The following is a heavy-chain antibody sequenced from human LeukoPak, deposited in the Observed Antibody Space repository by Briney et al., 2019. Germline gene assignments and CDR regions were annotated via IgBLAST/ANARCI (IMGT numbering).Heavy chain of an antibody. D-gene: IGHD5-18*01. CDR1: GGSFSGYY. J-gene: IGHJ4*02. CDR3: ASRQLWSPFDY. V-gene: IGHV4-34*01. Sequence: PSETLSLTCAVYGGSFSGYYWSWIRQPPGKGLEWIGEINHSGSTNYNPSLKSRVTISVDTSKNQFSLKLSSVTAADTAVYYCASRQLWSPFDYWGQGTLVTVSS. CDR2: INHSGST.